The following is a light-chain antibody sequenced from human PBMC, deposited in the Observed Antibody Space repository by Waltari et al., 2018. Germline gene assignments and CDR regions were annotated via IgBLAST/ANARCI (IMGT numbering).Light chain of an antibody. Sequence: TITCQASHDISNYLNWYQQKPGKAPNLLIYDASNLQTGVPSRFSGSGSGTDFTFTISSLQPEDIATYYCQQYDNVAALTFGGGTKVEIK. V-gene: IGKV1-33*01. J-gene: IGKJ4*01. CDR3: QQYDNVAALT. CDR1: HDISNY. CDR2: DAS.